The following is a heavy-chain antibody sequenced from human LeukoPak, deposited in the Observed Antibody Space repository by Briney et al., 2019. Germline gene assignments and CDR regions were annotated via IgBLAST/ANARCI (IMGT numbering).Heavy chain of an antibody. Sequence: SETLSLTCSVSGVCMNSHYLNWIRQPPGKGLEWIGFISGSGSTNYNPSLMSRVTMSLETSKRQFSLKLRSVTAADTAVYYCVVSPNQDFYDYWGQGTLVTVSS. CDR1: GVCMNSHY. V-gene: IGHV4-4*09. CDR2: ISGSGST. CDR3: VVSPNQDFYDY. J-gene: IGHJ4*02.